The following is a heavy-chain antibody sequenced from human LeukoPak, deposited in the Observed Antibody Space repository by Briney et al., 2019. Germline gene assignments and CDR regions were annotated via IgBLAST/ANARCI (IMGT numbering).Heavy chain of an antibody. V-gene: IGHV7-4-1*02. CDR1: GYTFTSYA. CDR3: ARGGETTVTTWGFDY. CDR2: INTNTGNP. Sequence: ASVKVSCKASGYTFTSYAMNWVRQAPGQGLEWMGWINTNTGNPTYAQGFTGRFVFSLDTSVSTAYLQISSLKAEDTAVYYCARGGETTVTTWGFDYWGQGTLVTVSS. D-gene: IGHD4-17*01. J-gene: IGHJ4*02.